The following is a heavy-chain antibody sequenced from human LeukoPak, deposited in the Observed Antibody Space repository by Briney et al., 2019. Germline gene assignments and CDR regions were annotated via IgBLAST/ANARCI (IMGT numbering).Heavy chain of an antibody. CDR2: IRRDESDK. J-gene: IGHJ4*02. CDR1: GFTFSSYS. CDR3: VKDNPVLDQ. D-gene: IGHD1-14*01. V-gene: IGHV3-30*02. Sequence: SGGSLRLSCAASGFTFSSYSMYWVRQAPGKSLEWLAFIRRDESDKYYGESVQGRFTISRDTSTNTLYLQMNSLREEDTAVYYCVKDNPVLDQWGQGTLVTVSS.